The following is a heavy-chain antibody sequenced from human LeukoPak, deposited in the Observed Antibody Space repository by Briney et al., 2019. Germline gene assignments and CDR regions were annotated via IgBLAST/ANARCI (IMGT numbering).Heavy chain of an antibody. CDR2: IKQDGSEK. CDR1: GFTFSSYW. Sequence: PGGSLRLSCAASGFTFSSYWMSWVRQAPGKGLEWVANIKQDGSEKYYVDSVKGRFIIPRDNAKNSLYLQMNSLRAEDTAVYYCARAGWRVVPAAVRFDPWGQGSLVTVSS. CDR3: ARAGWRVVPAAVRFDP. J-gene: IGHJ5*02. D-gene: IGHD2-2*01. V-gene: IGHV3-7*01.